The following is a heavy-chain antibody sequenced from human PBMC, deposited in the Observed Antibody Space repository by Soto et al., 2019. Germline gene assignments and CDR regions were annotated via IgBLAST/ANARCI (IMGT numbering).Heavy chain of an antibody. V-gene: IGHV3-15*07. CDR3: TPRITLFTVNNI. CDR1: VLHFSISL. CDR2: IKSRADDETT. Sequence: SLKICSSSCVLHFSISLIAVSLKGKGRGLEWVGRIKSRADDETTEYAAAVKGRFTISRDDSNNVLYLQMNSLTTDDTGTYYCTPRITLFTVNNIWGQGTQVTVSS. J-gene: IGHJ4*02.